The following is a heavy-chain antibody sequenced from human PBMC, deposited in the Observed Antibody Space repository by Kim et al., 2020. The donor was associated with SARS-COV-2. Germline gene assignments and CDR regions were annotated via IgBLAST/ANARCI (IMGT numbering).Heavy chain of an antibody. CDR1: SASISSGDCY. J-gene: IGHJ6*02. CDR3: ARGKGYSSTPHYYYYGMDV. Sequence: SETLSLTCTVSSASISSGDCYWSWIRQHPGKGLEWIGYIYYSGSTYYSPSLKSRVTISVDMSQNQFSLRLSSVTAADTAVYYCARGKGYSSTPHYYYYGMDVWGQGTTVTVSS. D-gene: IGHD6-13*01. V-gene: IGHV4-31*03. CDR2: IYYSGST.